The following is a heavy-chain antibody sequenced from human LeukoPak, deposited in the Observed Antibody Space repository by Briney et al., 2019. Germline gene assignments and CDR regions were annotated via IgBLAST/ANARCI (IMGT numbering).Heavy chain of an antibody. J-gene: IGHJ3*01. Sequence: GGSLRLSCAASGFTFSTYAMYWVRQAPGKGLEWVAVISFDGSNKYYADSVKGRFAISRDNSENTLYLQMNSLRVEDTAVYYCARDDALDFWGQGTMVTVSS. CDR2: ISFDGSNK. V-gene: IGHV3-30*03. CDR1: GFTFSTYA. CDR3: ARDDALDF.